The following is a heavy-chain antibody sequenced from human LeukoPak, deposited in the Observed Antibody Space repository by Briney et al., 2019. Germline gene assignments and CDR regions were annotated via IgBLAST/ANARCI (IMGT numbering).Heavy chain of an antibody. V-gene: IGHV3-48*02. D-gene: IGHD3-10*01. Sequence: PGGSLRLSCAASGFTFSSSEMNWMRQAPGKGLEWLSSISGSSTSIYYADSVKGRFTISRDNVKNLLYLRTNSLRDEDTAVYYCDYHGNWGQGTLVTVSS. CDR2: ISGSSTSI. J-gene: IGHJ4*02. CDR3: DYHGN. CDR1: GFTFSSSE.